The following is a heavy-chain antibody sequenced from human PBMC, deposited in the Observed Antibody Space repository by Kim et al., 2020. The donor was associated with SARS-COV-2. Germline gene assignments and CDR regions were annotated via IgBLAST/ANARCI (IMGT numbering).Heavy chain of an antibody. Sequence: SETLSLTCTVSGGSINSYYWSWIRQPPGKGLEWIGYIYYSGSTNYNPSLKSRVTISVDTSKNQFSLKLSSLTAADTAVYYCAREGYYDSSGYYNHDAFDIWGQGTMVTVSS. D-gene: IGHD3-22*01. J-gene: IGHJ3*02. CDR1: GGSINSYY. V-gene: IGHV4-59*01. CDR3: AREGYYDSSGYYNHDAFDI. CDR2: IYYSGST.